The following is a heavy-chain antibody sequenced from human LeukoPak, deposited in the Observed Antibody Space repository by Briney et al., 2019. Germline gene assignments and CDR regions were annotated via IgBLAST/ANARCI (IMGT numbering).Heavy chain of an antibody. D-gene: IGHD3-16*01. CDR2: IYSGGST. CDR3: ARVYTNVWYSGYLHMDV. J-gene: IGHJ6*03. Sequence: GGSLRLSCAASGFTVSSNYMSWVRQAPGKGLEWVSVIYSGGSTYYADSVKGRFTISRDNSKNTLYLQMNNLRAEDTAVYYCARVYTNVWYSGYLHMDVWGKGTTVTVSS. V-gene: IGHV3-66*01. CDR1: GFTVSSNY.